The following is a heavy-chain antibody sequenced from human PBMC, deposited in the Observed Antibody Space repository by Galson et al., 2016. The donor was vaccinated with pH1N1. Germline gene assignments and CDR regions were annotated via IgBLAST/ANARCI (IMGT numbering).Heavy chain of an antibody. Sequence: CAISGDSVSSNSATWNWIRQSPSRGLEWLGRTYYRSKWYNDYAESVKSRIIISPDTSKNQLSLQLNSVTPADTAVYYCARGVMDYDFWSGYQVHAASDIWGQGTMVIVSS. CDR3: ARGVMDYDFWSGYQVHAASDI. CDR2: TYYRSKWYN. CDR1: GDSVSSNSAT. D-gene: IGHD3-3*01. V-gene: IGHV6-1*01. J-gene: IGHJ3*02.